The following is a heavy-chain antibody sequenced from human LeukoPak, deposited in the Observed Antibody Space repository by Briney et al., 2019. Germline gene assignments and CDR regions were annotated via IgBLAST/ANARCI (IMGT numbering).Heavy chain of an antibody. Sequence: ASVKVSCKASGGTFISYAISWVRQAPGKGLEWMGRIIPIFGTANYAQKFQGRVTITTDEFTSTVYLELSSLRSEDTAVYYCARDLEYSSSSAIRGWFDHWGQGTLVTVSS. J-gene: IGHJ5*02. V-gene: IGHV1-69*05. CDR2: IIPIFGTA. CDR3: ARDLEYSSSSAIRGWFDH. D-gene: IGHD6-6*01. CDR1: GGTFISYA.